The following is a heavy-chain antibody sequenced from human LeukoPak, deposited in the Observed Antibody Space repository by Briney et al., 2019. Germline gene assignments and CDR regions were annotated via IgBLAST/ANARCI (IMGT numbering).Heavy chain of an antibody. Sequence: SQTLSLTCTVSGGSISSGSYYWSWIRQPAGKGLEWIGRIYTSGSTNYNPSLKSRVTISVDTSKNQFPLKLSSVTAADTAVYYCAREAPTGERAFDIWGQGTMVTVSS. J-gene: IGHJ3*02. CDR2: IYTSGST. CDR3: AREAPTGERAFDI. V-gene: IGHV4-61*02. D-gene: IGHD1-1*01. CDR1: GGSISSGSYY.